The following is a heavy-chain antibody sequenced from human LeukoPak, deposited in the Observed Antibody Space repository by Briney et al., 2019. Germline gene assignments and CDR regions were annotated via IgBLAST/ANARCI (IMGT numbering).Heavy chain of an antibody. CDR2: ISGSGGSR. V-gene: IGHV3-23*01. Sequence: PGGSLRLSCAASGFTFSNYAVSWVRQAPGKGLEWVSGISGSGGSRDYADSVRGRFTISRDNSKNTLYLQMSSPRAEDTAVYYCAKEDGKVAGSLRYSDYWGQGTLVTVSS. J-gene: IGHJ4*02. CDR3: AKEDGKVAGSLRYSDY. D-gene: IGHD6-19*01. CDR1: GFTFSNYA.